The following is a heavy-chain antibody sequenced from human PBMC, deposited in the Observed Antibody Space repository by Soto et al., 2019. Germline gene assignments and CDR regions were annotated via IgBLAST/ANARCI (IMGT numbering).Heavy chain of an antibody. D-gene: IGHD6-13*01. V-gene: IGHV3-23*01. CDR2: ISGSGGSS. J-gene: IGHJ6*02. CDR3: AKVTKRAAAGRYEYYKYGMDV. CDR1: GFASTTYA. Sequence: GGSLSLSCAASGFASTTYAISWVRQAPGKGLEWVSVISGSGGSSYYAASVNGRFTISRDNSKNTLYLKMNSLRAEDTALYYCAKVTKRAAAGRYEYYKYGMDVWGQGTTVTVSS.